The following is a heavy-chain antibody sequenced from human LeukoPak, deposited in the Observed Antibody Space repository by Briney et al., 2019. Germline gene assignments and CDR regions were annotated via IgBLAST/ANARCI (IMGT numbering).Heavy chain of an antibody. V-gene: IGHV3-20*04. D-gene: IGHD3-22*01. CDR3: AKGRYYYDSSAYYDAFDI. Sequence: PGGSLRLSCAASGFTFDDYGMSWVRQAPGKGLEWVSGINWNGGSTGYADSVRGRFTISRDNAKNSLYLQMNSLRAEDMAFYYCAKGRYYYDSSAYYDAFDIWGQGTMVTVSS. J-gene: IGHJ3*02. CDR1: GFTFDDYG. CDR2: INWNGGST.